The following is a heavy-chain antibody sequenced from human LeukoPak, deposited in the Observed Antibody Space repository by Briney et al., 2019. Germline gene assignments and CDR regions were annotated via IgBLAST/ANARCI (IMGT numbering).Heavy chain of an antibody. CDR3: ARGRAVRGATTAYNGMDV. CDR1: GFTFSSYT. V-gene: IGHV3-30-3*01. J-gene: IGHJ6*02. D-gene: IGHD3-10*01. Sequence: GGSLRLSCAASGFTFSSYTLHWVRQAPGKGLEWVAAISYDGNNNNYADSAKGRFTISRDNSKNTLYLQMNSLRVEDTGVYYCARGRAVRGATTAYNGMDVWGQGTTVTVSS. CDR2: ISYDGNNN.